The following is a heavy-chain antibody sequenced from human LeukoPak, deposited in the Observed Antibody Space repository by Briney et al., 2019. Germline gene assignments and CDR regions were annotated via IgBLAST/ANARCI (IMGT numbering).Heavy chain of an antibody. V-gene: IGHV4-59*01. CDR2: IYYSGST. D-gene: IGHD4-17*01. Sequence: PSETLSLTCTVSGGSISSYYWSWIRQPPGKGLEWIGYIYYSGSTNYNPSLKSRVTISVDTSKNQFSQKLSSVTAADTAVYYCARMDDYGESPVDYWGQGTLVTVSS. CDR1: GGSISSYY. CDR3: ARMDDYGESPVDY. J-gene: IGHJ4*02.